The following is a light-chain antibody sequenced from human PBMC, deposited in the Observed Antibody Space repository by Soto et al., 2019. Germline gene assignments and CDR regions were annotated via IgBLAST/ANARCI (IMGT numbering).Light chain of an antibody. J-gene: IGKJ1*01. CDR2: TAS. Sequence: IQMTQSPSTLSASIGDRITISCRASQNIDTWLAWYQQRPGEAPKLLIYTASNLESGVPSRFSGSGSGTDFTLTITGLQPGDFATYFCQQYSDYSRAFGQGTKLEIK. V-gene: IGKV1-5*03. CDR3: QQYSDYSRA. CDR1: QNIDTW.